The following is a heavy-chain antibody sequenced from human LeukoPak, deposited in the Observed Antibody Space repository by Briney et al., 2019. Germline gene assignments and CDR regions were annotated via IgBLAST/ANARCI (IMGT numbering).Heavy chain of an antibody. V-gene: IGHV1-18*01. CDR3: ARYIAGRRYFDY. D-gene: IGHD6-6*01. J-gene: IGHJ4*01. CDR2: ISTYNGYT. CDR1: GYTFTSYG. Sequence: GASLTVSCKGSGYTFTSYGISWVRQPPGQGLEWRGWISTYNGYTSYAQNLQGRVTISTDTSTIPAYMELRDLRSDDTAVYYCARYIAGRRYFDYWGHGTLVTASS.